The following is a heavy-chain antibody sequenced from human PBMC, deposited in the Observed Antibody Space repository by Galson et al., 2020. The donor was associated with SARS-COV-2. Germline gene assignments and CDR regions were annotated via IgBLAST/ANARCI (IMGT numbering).Heavy chain of an antibody. Sequence: ASETLSLTCSVSGGSISDGSYYWNWIRQHPGTGLEWIGYIYYSGSTHYNPSLKSRVTISIDTSKNQFSLKMSSVTAADTAVDYCACSGTYSDGPYCYGLDVWGQGTTVAVAS. CDR3: ACSGTYSDGPYCYGLDV. CDR2: IYYSGST. J-gene: IGHJ6*02. V-gene: IGHV4-31*03. CDR1: GGSISDGSYY. D-gene: IGHD3-10*02.